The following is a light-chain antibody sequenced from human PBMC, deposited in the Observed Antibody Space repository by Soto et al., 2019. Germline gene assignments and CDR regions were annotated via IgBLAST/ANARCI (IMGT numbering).Light chain of an antibody. CDR3: QQSYSLLPIT. CDR1: QITNDY. CDR2: GAS. V-gene: IGKV1-39*01. Sequence: KHMTNSPSSLSASVGDRVTITCPTDQITNDYLDCYQQKPGKAPTILIYGASNVQSGVPSRFSGGGSGTAFSLTINNLQPEDFATYYCQQSYSLLPITFGQGTRLEI. J-gene: IGKJ5*01.